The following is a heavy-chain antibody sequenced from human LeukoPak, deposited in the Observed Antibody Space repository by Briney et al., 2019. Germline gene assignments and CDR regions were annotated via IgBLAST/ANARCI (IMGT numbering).Heavy chain of an antibody. CDR1: GGSISSSSYY. CDR3: AGHVGSMVDY. V-gene: IGHV4-39*01. J-gene: IGHJ4*02. Sequence: SETLSLTCTVSGGSISSSSYYWGWIRQPPGKGLEWIGSIYYSGSTYYNPSLKSRVTISVDTSKNQFSLKLSSVTAADTAVYYCAGHVGSMVDYWGQGTLVTVSS. D-gene: IGHD2/OR15-2a*01. CDR2: IYYSGST.